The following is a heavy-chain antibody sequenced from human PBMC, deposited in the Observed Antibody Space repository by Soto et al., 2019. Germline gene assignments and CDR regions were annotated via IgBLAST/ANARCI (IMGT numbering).Heavy chain of an antibody. V-gene: IGHV1-69*02. CDR1: GGTFSSCT. CDR3: ARNYYGSGSYYGGRWFDP. Sequence: SVKVSCKASGGTFSSCTISWVRQAPGQGLEWMGRIIPILGIANYAQKFQGRVTITADKSTSTAYMELSSLRSEDTAVYYCARNYYGSGSYYGGRWFDPWGQGTLVTVSS. J-gene: IGHJ5*02. D-gene: IGHD3-10*01. CDR2: IIPILGIA.